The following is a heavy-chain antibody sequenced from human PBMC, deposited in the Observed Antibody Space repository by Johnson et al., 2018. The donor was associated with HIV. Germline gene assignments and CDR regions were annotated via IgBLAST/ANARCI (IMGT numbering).Heavy chain of an antibody. V-gene: IGHV3-30-3*01. Sequence: QVQLVESGGGVVQPGGSLRLSCAASGFTFSSYAMHWVRQAPGKGLEWVAVISYDGSNKYYADSVKGRFTISRDNSKNTLYLQMKSLKTEDTAVYYCTTDANWNYGQGAFDVWGQGTTVTVSS. CDR1: GFTFSSYA. CDR2: ISYDGSNK. CDR3: TTDANWNYGQGAFDV. D-gene: IGHD1-7*01. J-gene: IGHJ3*01.